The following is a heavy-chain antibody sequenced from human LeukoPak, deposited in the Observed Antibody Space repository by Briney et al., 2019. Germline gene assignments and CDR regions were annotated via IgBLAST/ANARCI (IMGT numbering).Heavy chain of an antibody. J-gene: IGHJ4*02. D-gene: IGHD5-18*01. Sequence: GGSLRLSCAASGFTFSSYWMSWVRQAPGKGLEWVANIKQDGSEKYYVDSVKGRFTISRDNAKNSLYLQMNSLRAEDTAVYYCAREVRRGGYSRFDYWGQGTLVTVSS. CDR3: AREVRRGGYSRFDY. V-gene: IGHV3-7*01. CDR1: GFTFSSYW. CDR2: IKQDGSEK.